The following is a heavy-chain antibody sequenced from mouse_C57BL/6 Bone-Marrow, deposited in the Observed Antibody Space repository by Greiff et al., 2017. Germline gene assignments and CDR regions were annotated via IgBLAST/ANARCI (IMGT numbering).Heavy chain of an antibody. J-gene: IGHJ3*01. CDR2: ISAGGSYT. Sequence: EVQGVESGGGLVKPGGSLKLSCAASGFTFSSYAMSWVRQTPEKRLEWVATISAGGSYTYYPDNVKGRFTISRDNAKNNLYLQMSHLKSEDTAMYYCENLYYGNYVGFAYWGQGTLVTVSA. D-gene: IGHD2-1*01. V-gene: IGHV5-4*01. CDR3: ENLYYGNYVGFAY. CDR1: GFTFSSYA.